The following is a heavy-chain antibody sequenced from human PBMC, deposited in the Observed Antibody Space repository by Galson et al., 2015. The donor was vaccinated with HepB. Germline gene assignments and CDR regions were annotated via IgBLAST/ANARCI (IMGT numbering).Heavy chain of an antibody. CDR3: ARDGIAVAGPSHLGY. V-gene: IGHV7-4-1*02. Sequence: SVKVSCKASGYTFTSYAMNWVRQAPGQGLEWMGWINTNTGNPTYAQGFTGRFVFSLDTSVSTAYLQISSLKAEDTAVHYCARDGIAVAGPSHLGYWGPRTLVTVPS. J-gene: IGHJ4*02. CDR2: INTNTGNP. D-gene: IGHD6-19*01. CDR1: GYTFTSYA.